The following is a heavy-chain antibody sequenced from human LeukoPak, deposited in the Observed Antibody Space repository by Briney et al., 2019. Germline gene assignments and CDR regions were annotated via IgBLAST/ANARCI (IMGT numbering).Heavy chain of an antibody. CDR2: ISYDGSNK. CDR3: ARDYPGWDCRGGSCPLDY. J-gene: IGHJ4*02. D-gene: IGHD2-15*01. V-gene: IGHV3-30-3*01. CDR1: GFTFSSYA. Sequence: GRSLRLSCAASGFTFSSYAMHWVRQAPGKGLEWVAVISYDGSNKYYADSVKGRFTISRDNSKNTLYLQMNSLRAEDTAVYYCARDYPGWDCRGGSCPLDYWGQGTLVTVSS.